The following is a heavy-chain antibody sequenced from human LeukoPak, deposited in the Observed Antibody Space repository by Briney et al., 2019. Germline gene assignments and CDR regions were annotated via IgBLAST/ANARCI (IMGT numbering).Heavy chain of an antibody. J-gene: IGHJ3*02. CDR1: GFTFSDYW. CDR2: IEQRGNRK. D-gene: IGHD4/OR15-4a*01. Sequence: GGSLRLSCVASGFTFSDYWMSWVRQAPGNGLEWVATIEQRGNRKSYVDSVVGRFTISRDDARSSMYLEMNNLRGEDTAVYYCVRAFPRNGASNDIAGFDNWGQGTMVTVSS. CDR3: VRAFPRNGASNDIAGFDN. V-gene: IGHV3-7*01.